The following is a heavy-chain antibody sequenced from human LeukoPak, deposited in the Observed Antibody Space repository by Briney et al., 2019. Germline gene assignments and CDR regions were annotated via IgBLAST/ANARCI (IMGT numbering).Heavy chain of an antibody. CDR3: ARDMIGTMVRGVYDY. J-gene: IGHJ4*02. CDR1: GYTFTSYG. V-gene: IGHV1-18*01. Sequence: ASVKVSCKASGYTFTSYGISWVRQAPGQGLEWMEWISAYNGNTNYAQKLQGRVTMTTDTSTSTAYMELRSLRSDDTAVYYCARDMIGTMVRGVYDYWGQGTLVTVSS. CDR2: ISAYNGNT. D-gene: IGHD3-10*01.